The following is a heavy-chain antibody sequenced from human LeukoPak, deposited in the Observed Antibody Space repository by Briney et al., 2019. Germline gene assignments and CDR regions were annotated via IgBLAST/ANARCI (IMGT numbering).Heavy chain of an antibody. CDR2: IYHSGST. V-gene: IGHV4-38-2*01. D-gene: IGHD5-12*01. CDR3: ARSYSGYDRPCGY. J-gene: IGHJ4*02. CDR1: GYSISSGYY. Sequence: PSETLSLTCAVSGYSISSGYYWGWIRQPPGKGLEWIGSIYHSGSTYYNPSLKSRVTISVDTSKNQFSLKLSSVTAADTAVYYCARSYSGYDRPCGYWGQGTLVTVSS.